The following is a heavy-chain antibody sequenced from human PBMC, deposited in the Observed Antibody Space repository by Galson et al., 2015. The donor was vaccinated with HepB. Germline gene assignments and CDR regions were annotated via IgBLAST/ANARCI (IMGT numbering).Heavy chain of an antibody. D-gene: IGHD3-9*01. CDR3: AKGILMTHDAFEI. Sequence: SLILSCEASGLIFRTYGMHWVRQAPGEGLEWVSSISSSSSDIYYADSVKGRFTIFRDNAKNSLYLQMNSLRAEDTAVYYCAKGILMTHDAFEIWGQGTMVTVSS. V-gene: IGHV3-21*04. CDR2: ISSSSSDI. CDR1: GLIFRTYG. J-gene: IGHJ3*02.